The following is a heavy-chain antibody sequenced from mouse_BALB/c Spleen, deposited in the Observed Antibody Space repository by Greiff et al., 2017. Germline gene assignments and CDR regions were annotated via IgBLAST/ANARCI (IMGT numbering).Heavy chain of an antibody. D-gene: IGHD1-1*01. J-gene: IGHJ1*01. V-gene: IGHV1-5*01. CDR3: TRGYYGSSYYWYFDV. CDR1: GYTFTSYW. Sequence: EVQLQQSGTVLARPGASVKMSCKASGYTFTSYWMHWVKQRPGQGLEWIGAIYPGNSDTSYNQKFKGKAKLTAVTSTSTAYMELSSLTNEDSAVYYCTRGYYGSSYYWYFDVWGAGTTVTVSS. CDR2: IYPGNSDT.